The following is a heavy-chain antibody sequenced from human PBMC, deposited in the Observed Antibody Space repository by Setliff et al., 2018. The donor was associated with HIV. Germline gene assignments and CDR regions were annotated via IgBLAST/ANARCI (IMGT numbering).Heavy chain of an antibody. V-gene: IGHV4-4*07. CDR1: GGSIRSYY. Sequence: PSETLSLTCTVSGGSIRSYYWSWIRQPAGKGLEWIGRIYGSGSTNYNPSLESRVTMSVDTSKNQVSLKLNSVTAADAAVYYCARVVPEVVYGAYWFDPRGQGTLVTVSS. D-gene: IGHD4-17*01. CDR3: ARVVPEVVYGAYWFDP. J-gene: IGHJ5*02. CDR2: IYGSGST.